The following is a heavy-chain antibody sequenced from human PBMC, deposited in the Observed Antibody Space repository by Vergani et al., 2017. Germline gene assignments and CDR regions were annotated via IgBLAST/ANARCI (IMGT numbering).Heavy chain of an antibody. J-gene: IGHJ4*02. CDR3: ARQRPGSGWSPGDFDD. CDR2: IYYSGLT. CDR1: ADSISSGSYY. V-gene: IGHV4-39*01. D-gene: IGHD6-19*01. Sequence: QLQLQQSGPGLVKPSETLFLTCTVSADSISSGSYYWGWISQPPGKSLEWIGSIYYSGLTYYTPSLKSRVAISVDTSKNHFSLKETSVTAADTAVYFCARQRPGSGWSPGDFDDWGQGILVTVSS.